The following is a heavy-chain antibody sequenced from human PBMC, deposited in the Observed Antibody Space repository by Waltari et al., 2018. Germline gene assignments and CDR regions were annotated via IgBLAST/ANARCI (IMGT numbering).Heavy chain of an antibody. CDR1: GFTVSSNY. J-gene: IGHJ4*02. V-gene: IGHV3-53*01. Sequence: EVQLVESGGGLIQPGGSLRLSCAASGFTVSSNYMSWVRQAPGKGLEWVSCIYSGGSTYYADSVKGRFTISRDNSKNTLYLQMNSLRAEDTAVYYCARGLIQLWVGSFDYWGQGTLVTVSS. D-gene: IGHD5-18*01. CDR2: IYSGGST. CDR3: ARGLIQLWVGSFDY.